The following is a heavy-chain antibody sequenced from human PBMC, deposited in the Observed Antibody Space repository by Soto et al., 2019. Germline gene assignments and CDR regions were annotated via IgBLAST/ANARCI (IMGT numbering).Heavy chain of an antibody. CDR2: IIPVFRPA. V-gene: IGHV1-69*13. CDR3: ARVRREVCFRTSCSDYDGLDV. J-gene: IGHJ6*02. D-gene: IGHD2-2*01. CDR1: GGTFSIYT. Sequence: SVKVSCKASGGTFSIYTFTWVRQAPGQGLEWMGGIIPVFRPANYAQKFQDRVAITADESTSTAYMELSNLTSEDTAVYYCARVRREVCFRTSCSDYDGLDVWGLGTTVTVSS.